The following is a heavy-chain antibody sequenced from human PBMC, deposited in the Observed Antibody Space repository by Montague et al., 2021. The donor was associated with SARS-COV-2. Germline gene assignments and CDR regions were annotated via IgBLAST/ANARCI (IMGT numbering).Heavy chain of an antibody. D-gene: IGHD6-13*01. CDR2: ISGSGGST. CDR1: GFTFSSYA. V-gene: IGHV3-23*01. J-gene: IGHJ6*02. Sequence: SLRLSLSASGFTFSSYAMSWVRQAPGKGLEWVSAISGSGGSTYYADSVKGRFTISRDNSKNTLYLQMNSLRAEDTAVYYCAKVGSSWYHAYYYGMDVWGQGTTVTVSS. CDR3: AKVGSSWYHAYYYGMDV.